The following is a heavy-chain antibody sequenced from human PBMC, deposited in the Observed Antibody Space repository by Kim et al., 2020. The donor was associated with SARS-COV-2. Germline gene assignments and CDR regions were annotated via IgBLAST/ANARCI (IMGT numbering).Heavy chain of an antibody. D-gene: IGHD2-15*01. CDR2: IYPGDSDT. J-gene: IGHJ4*02. CDR3: ALLPQLAYCSGGSCYPGDY. V-gene: IGHV5-51*01. Sequence: GESLKISCKGSGSSFTSYWIGWVRQMPGKGLEWMGIIYPGDSDTRYSPSFQGQVTISADKSISTAYLQWSSLKASDTAMYYCALLPQLAYCSGGSCYPGDYWGQGTLVTVSS. CDR1: GSSFTSYW.